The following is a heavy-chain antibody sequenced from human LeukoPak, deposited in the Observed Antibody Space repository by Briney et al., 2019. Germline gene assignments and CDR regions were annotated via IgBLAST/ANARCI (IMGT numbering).Heavy chain of an antibody. CDR2: LYSGGSA. J-gene: IGHJ4*02. Sequence: GGSLRLSCAASGLTVSSNYMSWVRQTPEKGLEWVSILYSGGSAYYPGSLSGRFTISRDNSKNTLYLQMNSLRAEDTAVYYCAKDTYSSGWYYFDYWGQGTLVTVSS. D-gene: IGHD6-19*01. CDR3: AKDTYSSGWYYFDY. V-gene: IGHV3-66*01. CDR1: GLTVSSNY.